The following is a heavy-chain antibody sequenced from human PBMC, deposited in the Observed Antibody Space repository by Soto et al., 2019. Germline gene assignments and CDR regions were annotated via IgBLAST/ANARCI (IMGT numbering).Heavy chain of an antibody. CDR1: GGSVSSGSYY. Sequence: SETLSLTCTVSGGSVSSGSYYWSWIRQPPGKGLEWIGYIYYSGSTNYNPSLKSRVTISVDTSKNQFSLKLSSVTAADTAVYYCARAPSYYYDSSGYLDYWGQGTLVTVSS. CDR2: IYYSGST. V-gene: IGHV4-61*01. D-gene: IGHD3-22*01. J-gene: IGHJ4*02. CDR3: ARAPSYYYDSSGYLDY.